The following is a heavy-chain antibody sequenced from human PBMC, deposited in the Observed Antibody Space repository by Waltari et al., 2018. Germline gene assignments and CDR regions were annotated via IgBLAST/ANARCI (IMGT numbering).Heavy chain of an antibody. J-gene: IGHJ4*02. Sequence: QLQLQESGPGLVKPSETLSLTCTVSGASVSSRIHYWGWIRQSPGKGLEWIGSITHSGSSYYNPSLRSRVTLLVDTSKNQFSLRVNSVTAAAMALYYCARHMTTVTTSSFDYWGQGALVTVSS. V-gene: IGHV4-39*07. CDR1: GASVSSRIHY. CDR3: ARHMTTVTTSSFDY. CDR2: ITHSGSS. D-gene: IGHD4-17*01.